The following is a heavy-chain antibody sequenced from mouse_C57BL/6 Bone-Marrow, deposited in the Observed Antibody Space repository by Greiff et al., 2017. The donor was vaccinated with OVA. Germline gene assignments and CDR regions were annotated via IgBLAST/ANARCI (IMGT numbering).Heavy chain of an antibody. CDR2: IYPGSGNT. CDR3: ARCCVITTLYYFDY. Sequence: QVQLQQSGPELVKPGASVKISCKASGYSFTSYYIHWVKQRPGQGLEWIGWIYPGSGNTKYNEKFKSKATLTVDKPSSTAYMQLSSLTSEDSAVYYCARCCVITTLYYFDYWGQGTTLTVSS. D-gene: IGHD1-1*01. J-gene: IGHJ2*01. V-gene: IGHV1-66*01. CDR1: GYSFTSYY.